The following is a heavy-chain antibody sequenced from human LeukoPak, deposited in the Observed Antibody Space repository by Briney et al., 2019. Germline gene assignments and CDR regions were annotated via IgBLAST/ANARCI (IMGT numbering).Heavy chain of an antibody. V-gene: IGHV4-34*01. CDR3: ATRTGHSGYY. CDR1: GGSFSGYY. J-gene: IGHJ4*02. Sequence: SETLSLTCAVYGGSFSGYYWSWIRQPPGKGLEWIGEINHSGSTNYNPSLKSRVTISVDTSKNQFSLKLSSVTAADTAVYYCATRTGHSGYYWGQGTLVTVSS. CDR2: INHSGST. D-gene: IGHD5-12*01.